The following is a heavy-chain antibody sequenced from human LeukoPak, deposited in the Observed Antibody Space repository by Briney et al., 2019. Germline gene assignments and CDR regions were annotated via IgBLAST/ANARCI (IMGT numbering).Heavy chain of an antibody. CDR2: THYSGST. D-gene: IGHD1-1*01. CDR3: ARGNAYNWRFDF. V-gene: IGHV4-59*01. J-gene: IGHJ4*02. Sequence: PSETLSLTCSVSGGSISSYYWNWIRQTPGKGLQWIGYTHYSGSTNYNPSLKSRVSISVDTSKNQFSLKLSSVTAADTALYYCARGNAYNWRFDFWGRGTLVTVSS. CDR1: GGSISSYY.